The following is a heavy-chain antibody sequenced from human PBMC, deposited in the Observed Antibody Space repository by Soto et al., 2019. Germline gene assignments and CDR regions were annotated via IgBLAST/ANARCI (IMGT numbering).Heavy chain of an antibody. V-gene: IGHV1-24*01. Sequence: ASVKVSCKVSGYTLTEFSMHWVRQAPGKGLEWMGGFDPEDGETIYAQKFQGRVTMTEDTSTDTAYMELSSLRSEDTAVYYCATGLCSSTSCYSDWFDPWGQGTLVTVS. CDR3: ATGLCSSTSCYSDWFDP. J-gene: IGHJ5*02. D-gene: IGHD2-2*01. CDR1: GYTLTEFS. CDR2: FDPEDGET.